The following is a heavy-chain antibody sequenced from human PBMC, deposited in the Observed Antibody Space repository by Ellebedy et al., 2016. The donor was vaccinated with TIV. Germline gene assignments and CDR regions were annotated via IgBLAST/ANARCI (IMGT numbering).Heavy chain of an antibody. V-gene: IGHV3-7*01. CDR3: AKDSGSASYYVGYQQFGMDV. D-gene: IGHD3-10*01. CDR2: IRQDGSEQ. J-gene: IGHJ6*02. Sequence: GGSLRLSXVASGLTIGTHWMSWVRRTPGKGLEWVATIRQDGSEQTYAGSVTGRFTISRDNSKNTLYLQMNSLSPDDTAVYYCAKDSGSASYYVGYQQFGMDVWGQGTKVTVSS. CDR1: GLTIGTHW.